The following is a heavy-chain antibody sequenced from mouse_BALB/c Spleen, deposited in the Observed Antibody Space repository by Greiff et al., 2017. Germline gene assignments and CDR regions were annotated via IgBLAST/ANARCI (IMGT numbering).Heavy chain of an antibody. V-gene: IGHV5-6*01. J-gene: IGHJ3*01. CDR2: ISSGGSYT. Sequence: EVMLVESGGDLVKPGGSLKLSCAASGFTFSSYGMSWVRQTPDKRLEWVATISSGGSYTYYPDSVKGRFTISRDNAKNTLYLQMSSLKSEDTAMYYCARHPYGYDEKAWFAYWGQGTLVTVSA. CDR3: ARHPYGYDEKAWFAY. D-gene: IGHD2-2*01. CDR1: GFTFSSYG.